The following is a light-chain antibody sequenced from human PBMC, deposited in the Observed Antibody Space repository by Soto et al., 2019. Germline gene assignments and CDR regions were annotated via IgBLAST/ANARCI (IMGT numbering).Light chain of an antibody. CDR2: LGS. CDR1: QSLLHSNGYNY. CDR3: MQALQTPPT. J-gene: IGKJ4*01. V-gene: IGKV2-28*01. Sequence: DIVMTQSPLSLSVTPGQPASISCKPSQSLLHSNGYNYLDWYLQKPGQSPQLLIYLGSNRASGVPDRFSGSGSGTDFTLKISRVEAEDVGVYYCMQALQTPPTFGGGTKVDIK.